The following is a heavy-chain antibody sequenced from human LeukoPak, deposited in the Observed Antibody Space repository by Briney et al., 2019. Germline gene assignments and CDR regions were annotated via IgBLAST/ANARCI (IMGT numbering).Heavy chain of an antibody. Sequence: GGSLRLSCAASGFTFSSYWMNWARQAPGKGLEWVASINHNGNVNYYVDSVKGRFTISRDNAKNSLYLQMSNLRAEDTAVYYCARDFTGMIVGIDYWGQGTLVTVSS. V-gene: IGHV3-7*03. CDR3: ARDFTGMIVGIDY. CDR2: INHNGNVN. D-gene: IGHD3-22*01. CDR1: GFTFSSYW. J-gene: IGHJ4*02.